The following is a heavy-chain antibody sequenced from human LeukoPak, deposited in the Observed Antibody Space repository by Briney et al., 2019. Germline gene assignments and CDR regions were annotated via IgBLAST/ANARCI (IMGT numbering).Heavy chain of an antibody. V-gene: IGHV4-59*08. CDR3: ARHYGGAFDI. Sequence: PSETLSLTCTVSGGSISSYYWSWIRHPPGKGLEWIGYIYYSGSTNYNPSLKHRVTISVYTSKNQFSLKLSSVTAADTAVYYCARHYGGAFDIWGQGTMVTVSS. D-gene: IGHD4-23*01. J-gene: IGHJ3*02. CDR2: IYYSGST. CDR1: GGSISSYY.